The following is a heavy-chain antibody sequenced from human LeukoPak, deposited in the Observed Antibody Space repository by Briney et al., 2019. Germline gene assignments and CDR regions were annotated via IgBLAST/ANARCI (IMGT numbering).Heavy chain of an antibody. V-gene: IGHV4-34*01. CDR3: ARAARKSLRVVVAATLGY. CDR2: INHSGSN. Sequence: SETLSLTCAVYGGSFSGYYWSWIRQPPGKGLEWIGEINHSGSNNYNTSLKSRVTISVDTTNNQFSLLMRSVTDAATAVYYCARAARKSLRVVVAATLGYGGQGTLVTVSS. D-gene: IGHD2-15*01. J-gene: IGHJ4*02. CDR1: GGSFSGYY.